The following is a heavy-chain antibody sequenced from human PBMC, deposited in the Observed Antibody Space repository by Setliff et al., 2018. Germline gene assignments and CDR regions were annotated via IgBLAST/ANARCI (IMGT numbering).Heavy chain of an antibody. CDR2: INPNSGGT. D-gene: IGHD3-22*01. Sequence: GASVKVSCKASGYTFTGYYMHWVRQAPGQGLEWMGWINPNSGGTNYAQKFQGWVTMTRDTSISTAYMELSRLRSDDTAVYYCARRRYYYDSSGYRWGGFYFDYWGHGSLVTVSS. J-gene: IGHJ4*01. V-gene: IGHV1-2*04. CDR3: ARRRYYYDSSGYRWGGFYFDY. CDR1: GYTFTGYY.